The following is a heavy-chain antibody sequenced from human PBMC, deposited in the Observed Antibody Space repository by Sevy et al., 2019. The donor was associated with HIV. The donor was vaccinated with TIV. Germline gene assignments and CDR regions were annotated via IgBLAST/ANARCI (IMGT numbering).Heavy chain of an antibody. D-gene: IGHD3-10*01. CDR1: GFTFSSYW. J-gene: IGHJ5*01. V-gene: IGHV3-74*01. CDR3: STGRSARYDASENWFDC. CDR2: INSDGSST. Sequence: GGSLRLSCAASGFTFSSYWMHWVRQVPGKGLVWVSRINSDGSSTNYADSVKGRFTISRDNAKNTLYLQMNSLRAEDTAVYYYSTGRSARYDASENWFDCWGQGTLVTVSS.